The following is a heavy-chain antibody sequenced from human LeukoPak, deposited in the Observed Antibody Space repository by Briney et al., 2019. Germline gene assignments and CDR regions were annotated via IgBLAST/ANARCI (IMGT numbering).Heavy chain of an antibody. CDR1: GGSISSSTYS. CDR2: IYYTGRT. CDR3: ASWSTVTAFDY. Sequence: PSEGLSLTCTVSGGSISSSTYSRGWIRQPPGKGVEGIGCIYYTGRTYYNPSLQNRVTLNIGTSKNEFSLRMNSVTAAATAVYFCASWSTVTAFDYWGQGTLVTVSS. V-gene: IGHV4-39*01. J-gene: IGHJ4*02. D-gene: IGHD4-17*01.